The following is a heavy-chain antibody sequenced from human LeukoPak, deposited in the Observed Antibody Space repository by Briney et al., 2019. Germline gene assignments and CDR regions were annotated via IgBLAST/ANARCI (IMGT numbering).Heavy chain of an antibody. CDR2: IWYDGSNK. J-gene: IGHJ4*02. V-gene: IGHV3-33*06. CDR3: AKDSIRLGELSLPTDY. CDR1: GFTFSSYG. D-gene: IGHD3-16*02. Sequence: PGRSLRLSCAASGFTFSSYGMHWVRQAPGKGLEWVADIWYDGSNKYYADSVKGRFTISRDNSKNTLYLQMNSLRAEDTAVYYCAKDSIRLGELSLPTDYWGQGTLVTVSS.